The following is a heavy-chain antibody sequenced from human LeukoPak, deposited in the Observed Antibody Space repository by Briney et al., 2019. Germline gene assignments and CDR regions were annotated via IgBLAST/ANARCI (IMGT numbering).Heavy chain of an antibody. Sequence: SETLSLTCTVSGYSISSGYYWGWIRQPPGKGLEWIGSIYHSGSTYYNPSLKSRVTISVDTSKNQFSLKLSSVTAADTAVYYCARDRRYDFWSGYYYYYYYMDVWGKGTTVTVSS. CDR3: ARDRRYDFWSGYYYYYYYMDV. J-gene: IGHJ6*03. CDR1: GYSISSGYY. CDR2: IYHSGST. D-gene: IGHD3-3*01. V-gene: IGHV4-38-2*02.